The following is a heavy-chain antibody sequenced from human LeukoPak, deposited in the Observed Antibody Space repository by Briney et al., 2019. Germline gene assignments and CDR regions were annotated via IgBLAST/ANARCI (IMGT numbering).Heavy chain of an antibody. CDR3: VKADSGYYR. CDR1: GFNFNDYG. D-gene: IGHD3-22*01. J-gene: IGHJ5*02. V-gene: IGHV3-30*18. Sequence: GGSLRLSCAASGFNFNDYGMHWVRQAPGKGLEWVAVISVDGSDEFYADSVKGRFTIFRDNFKNTLYLQLNSLRAEDTAIYYCVKADSGYYRWGQGTLVTVSS. CDR2: ISVDGSDE.